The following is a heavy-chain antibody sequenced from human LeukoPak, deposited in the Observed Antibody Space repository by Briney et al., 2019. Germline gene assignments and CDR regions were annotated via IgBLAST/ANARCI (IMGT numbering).Heavy chain of an antibody. D-gene: IGHD5-12*01. CDR3: ARGGGYSYGFGIVATPRPRAYYFDY. CDR2: INHSGST. CDR1: GGSFSGYC. Sequence: SETLSLTCAVYGGSFSGYCWSWIRQPPGKGLEWIGEINHSGSTNYNPSLKSRVTISVDTSKNQFSLKLSSVTAADTAVYYCARGGGYSYGFGIVATPRPRAYYFDYWGQGTLVTVSS. J-gene: IGHJ4*02. V-gene: IGHV4-34*01.